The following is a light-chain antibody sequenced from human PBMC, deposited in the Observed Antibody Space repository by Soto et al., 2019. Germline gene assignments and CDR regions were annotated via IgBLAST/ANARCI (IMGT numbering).Light chain of an antibody. CDR1: QSIGSW. CDR2: KAS. V-gene: IGKV1-5*03. J-gene: IGKJ1*01. Sequence: DIQMTQSPSTLSASVGDRITITCRASQSIGSWLAWYQQKPGKAPKLLIYKASSLEGGVPSRFSGSGSRTEFTLTISSLQPDDFATYYCQQYNSYSKTFGQGTKVEIK. CDR3: QQYNSYSKT.